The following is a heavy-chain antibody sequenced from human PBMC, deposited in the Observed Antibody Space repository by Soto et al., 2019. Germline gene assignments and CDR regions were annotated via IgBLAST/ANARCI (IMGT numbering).Heavy chain of an antibody. J-gene: IGHJ6*02. CDR3: ARGWDYYGVDV. CDR2: IYYRGNT. D-gene: IGHD3-16*01. Sequence: SETLSLTCTVSGGSISSDDYYWNWIRQRPGKGLEWIGNIYYRGNTNYNPSLKSRIIMSMDMSENQFSLKLTSVTAADTAVYYCARGWDYYGVDVWGQGTTVTVSS. CDR1: GGSISSDDYY. V-gene: IGHV4-31*03.